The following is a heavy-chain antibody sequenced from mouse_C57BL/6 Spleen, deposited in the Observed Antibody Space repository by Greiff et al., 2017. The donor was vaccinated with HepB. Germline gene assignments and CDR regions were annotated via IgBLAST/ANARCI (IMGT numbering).Heavy chain of an antibody. CDR3: AREGQTWTGWCAY. CDR2: IDPSDSET. D-gene: IGHD3-3*01. J-gene: IGHJ3*01. V-gene: IGHV1-52*01. CDR1: GYTFTSYW. Sequence: VQLQQPGAELVRPGSSVKLSCKASGYTFTSYWMHWVKQRPIQGLEWIGNIDPSDSETHYNQKFKDEATLTVDKSSSTAYMQLSSLTSEDSAVYYCAREGQTWTGWCAYWGQGTLVTVSA.